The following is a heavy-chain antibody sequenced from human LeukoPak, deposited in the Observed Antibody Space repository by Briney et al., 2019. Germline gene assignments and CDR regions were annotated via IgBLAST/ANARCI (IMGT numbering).Heavy chain of an antibody. Sequence: GGSLRLSCAASGFTFSSYSMNWVRQAPGKGLEWVSSISSSSSYIYYADSVKGRFTISRDNAKNLLYLQMNSLRAEDTAVYYCARDQDYDILTGPYYFDYWGQGTLVTVSS. V-gene: IGHV3-21*01. D-gene: IGHD3-9*01. J-gene: IGHJ4*02. CDR3: ARDQDYDILTGPYYFDY. CDR2: ISSSSSYI. CDR1: GFTFSSYS.